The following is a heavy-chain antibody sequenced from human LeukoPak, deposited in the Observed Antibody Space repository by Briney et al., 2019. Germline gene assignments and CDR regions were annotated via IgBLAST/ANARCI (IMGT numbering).Heavy chain of an antibody. D-gene: IGHD2/OR15-2a*01. V-gene: IGHV3-7*01. CDR1: GFTFSRYG. J-gene: IGHJ4*02. CDR2: IKQDGSEK. CDR3: ARDRIVRF. Sequence: PGGSLRLSCAASGFTFSRYGMSWVRQAPGKGLEWVANIKQDGSEKYYVDSVKGRFTISRDNAKNSLYLQMNSLRAEDTAVYYCARDRIVRFWGQGTLVTVSS.